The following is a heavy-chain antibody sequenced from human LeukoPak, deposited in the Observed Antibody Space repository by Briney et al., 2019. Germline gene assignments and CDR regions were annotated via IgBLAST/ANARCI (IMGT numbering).Heavy chain of an antibody. CDR3: AKEHMAAAVYYFDY. Sequence: GGSLRLSCAASGFTFSNYAMSWVRQAPGKGLEWVSSINPSSGSTYYADSVKGRFTISGDNSKNTLYLQMNSLRAEDTAVYYCAKEHMAAAVYYFDYWGQGTLVTVSS. J-gene: IGHJ4*02. CDR2: INPSSGST. V-gene: IGHV3-23*01. CDR1: GFTFSNYA. D-gene: IGHD6-13*01.